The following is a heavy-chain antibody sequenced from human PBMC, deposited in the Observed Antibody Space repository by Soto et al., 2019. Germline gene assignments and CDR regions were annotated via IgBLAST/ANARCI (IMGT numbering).Heavy chain of an antibody. CDR1: GGTFSRHA. D-gene: IGHD3-16*01. Sequence: QVQLVQSGAEVRKPGSSVKVSCKASGGTFSRHAISWVRQAPGQGLEWMGGIIPIFGTANHAQKFQGRVTIIADESTSTVYMELRSLRSDDTAVYCCARGGGSTFPGGFDYWGQGTLVTVSS. J-gene: IGHJ4*02. V-gene: IGHV1-69*01. CDR2: IIPIFGTA. CDR3: ARGGGSTFPGGFDY.